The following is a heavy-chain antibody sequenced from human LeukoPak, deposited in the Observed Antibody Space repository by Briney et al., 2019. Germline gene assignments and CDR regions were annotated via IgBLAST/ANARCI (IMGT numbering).Heavy chain of an antibody. J-gene: IGHJ4*02. D-gene: IGHD4-17*01. CDR2: ISSSSSYI. V-gene: IGHV3-21*01. Sequence: PGGSLRLSCAASGFTFCSYSMNWVRQAPGKGLEWVSSISSSSSYIYYADSVKGRFTISRDNARNSLYLQMNSLRAEDTAVYYCASPSYGDYRPVDYWGQGTLVAVSS. CDR1: GFTFCSYS. CDR3: ASPSYGDYRPVDY.